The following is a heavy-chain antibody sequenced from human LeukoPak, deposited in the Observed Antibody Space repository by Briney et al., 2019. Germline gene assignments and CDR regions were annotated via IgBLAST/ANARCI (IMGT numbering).Heavy chain of an antibody. V-gene: IGHV4-34*01. Sequence: SETLSLTCAVYGGSFSGYYWSWIRQHPGKGLEWIGEINHSGSTNYNPSLKSRVTISVDTSKNQFSLKLSSVTAADTAVYYCARRYDFWSGYPPPLDYWGQGTLVTVSS. CDR1: GGSFSGYY. J-gene: IGHJ4*02. CDR2: INHSGST. D-gene: IGHD3-3*01. CDR3: ARRYDFWSGYPPPLDY.